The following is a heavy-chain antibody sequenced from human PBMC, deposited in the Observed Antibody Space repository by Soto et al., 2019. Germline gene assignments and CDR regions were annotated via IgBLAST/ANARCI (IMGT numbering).Heavy chain of an antibody. CDR2: ITASNGNT. CDR1: GFTFSSFG. J-gene: IGHJ2*01. CDR3: ARGYSYGSYWYFDL. D-gene: IGHD5-18*01. Sequence: QLQLVQSGAEVKNPGASVKVSCKASGFTFSSFGITWVRQAPGQGLEWMGWITASNGNTNYAQNLQGRVTMTTDTSTSTAYMELWRLRSDDTAVYYCARGYSYGSYWYFDLWGRGTLVTVSS. V-gene: IGHV1-18*04.